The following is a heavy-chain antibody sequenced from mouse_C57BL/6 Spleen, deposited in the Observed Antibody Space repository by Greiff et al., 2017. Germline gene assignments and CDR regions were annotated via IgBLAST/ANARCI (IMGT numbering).Heavy chain of an antibody. CDR1: GFSLTSYG. Sequence: QVQLQQSGPGLVQPSQSLSITCTVSGFSLTSYGVHWVRQSPGKGLEWLGVIWSGGSTDYNAAFISRLSISKDNSKSQVFFKRNSLQADDTAIYYCARSYYGSSLWYFDVWGTGTTVTVSS. V-gene: IGHV2-2*01. CDR2: IWSGGST. J-gene: IGHJ1*03. CDR3: ARSYYGSSLWYFDV. D-gene: IGHD1-1*01.